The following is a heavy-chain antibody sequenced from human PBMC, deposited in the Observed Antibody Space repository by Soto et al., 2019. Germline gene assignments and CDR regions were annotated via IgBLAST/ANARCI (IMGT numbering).Heavy chain of an antibody. V-gene: IGHV3-30*18. J-gene: IGHJ4*02. CDR1: GFTFSSYG. CDR2: ISYDGSNK. D-gene: IGHD3-22*01. CDR3: AKLGDSSGYHFDY. Sequence: PGGSLRLSCAASGFTFSSYGMHWVRQAPGKGLEWVAVISYDGSNKYYADSVKGRFTISRDNSKNTLYLQMNSLRAEDTAVYYCAKLGDSSGYHFDYWGQGTLVTVSS.